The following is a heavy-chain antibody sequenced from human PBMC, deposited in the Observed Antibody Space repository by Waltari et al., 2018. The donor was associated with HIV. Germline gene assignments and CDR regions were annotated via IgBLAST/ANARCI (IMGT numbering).Heavy chain of an antibody. CDR3: VTGYDTSGQSPTMGDY. J-gene: IGHJ4*02. Sequence: QVQLVQSGGEVKKPGASVKVSCKVSGYRLIELSIHWVRQAPGKGLEWMGGFDPENDETIYAQKFQGRVTMTDDTSTDTAYMELSSLKSEDTAVYYCVTGYDTSGQSPTMGDYWGQGTLVTVSS. V-gene: IGHV1-24*01. D-gene: IGHD3-22*01. CDR1: GYRLIELS. CDR2: FDPENDET.